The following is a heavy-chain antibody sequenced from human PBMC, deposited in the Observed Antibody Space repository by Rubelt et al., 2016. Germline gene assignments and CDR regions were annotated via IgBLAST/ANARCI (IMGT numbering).Heavy chain of an antibody. V-gene: IGHV4-34*01. J-gene: IGHJ2*01. CDR1: GGSISSYY. Sequence: QVQLQESGPGLVKPSETLSLTCTVSGGSISSYYWSWIRQPPGKGLEWIGEINHSGSTNYNPSLKSRVTISVDTSKNQFSLKMGSVTAADTAVCYCATAPRGKAYFDFWARGTLVTVSS. CDR2: INHSGST. CDR3: ATAPRGKAYFDF. D-gene: IGHD3-10*01.